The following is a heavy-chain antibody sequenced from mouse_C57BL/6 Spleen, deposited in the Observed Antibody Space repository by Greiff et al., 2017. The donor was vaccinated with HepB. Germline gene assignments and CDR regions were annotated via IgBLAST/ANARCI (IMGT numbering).Heavy chain of an antibody. D-gene: IGHD2-2*01. Sequence: VQLQQSGAELARPGASVKMSCKASGYTFTSYTMHWVKQRPGQGLEWIGYINPSSGYTKYNQKFKDKATLTADKSSSTAYMQLSSLTSEDSAVYYCARGGATMVTTRFDYWGQGTTLTVSS. J-gene: IGHJ2*01. V-gene: IGHV1-4*01. CDR3: ARGGATMVTTRFDY. CDR2: INPSSGYT. CDR1: GYTFTSYT.